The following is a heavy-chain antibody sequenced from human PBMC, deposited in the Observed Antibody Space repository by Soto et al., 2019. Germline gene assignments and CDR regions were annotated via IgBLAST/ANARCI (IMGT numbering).Heavy chain of an antibody. D-gene: IGHD3-10*01. CDR1: GFTFSDSY. CDR2: ISVSSGYT. J-gene: IGHJ6*02. CDR3: ARDRGGYGPPDV. V-gene: IGHV3-11*06. Sequence: QVQLVESGGGLVKPGGSLRLSCAASGFTFSDSYMSWIRQAPGKGLQWVAYISVSSGYTGYADSVKGRFTISRDNAKNSLYLQMNSLRAEDTAVYYCARDRGGYGPPDVWGQGTTVTVSS.